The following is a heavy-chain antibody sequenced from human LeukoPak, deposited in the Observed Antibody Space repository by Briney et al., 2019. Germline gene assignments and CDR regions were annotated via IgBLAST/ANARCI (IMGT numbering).Heavy chain of an antibody. Sequence: SETLSLTCTVSGGSISSYYWSWIRQPPGKGLEWIGYIYYSGSTNYNPSLKSRVTISVDTSKNQFSLKLSSVTAADTAAYYCARGHDYGDYGYWGQGTLVTVSS. CDR1: GGSISSYY. CDR3: ARGHDYGDYGY. D-gene: IGHD4-17*01. CDR2: IYYSGST. V-gene: IGHV4-59*01. J-gene: IGHJ4*02.